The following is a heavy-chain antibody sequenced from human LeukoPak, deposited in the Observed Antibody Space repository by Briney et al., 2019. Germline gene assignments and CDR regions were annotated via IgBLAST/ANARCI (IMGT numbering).Heavy chain of an antibody. J-gene: IGHJ4*02. Sequence: SETLSLTCTVSGGSISSYYWSWIRQPPGKGLEWVGYIYYSGSTNYNPSLKSRVTISVDTSKNQFSLKLTSVTAADTAVYYCARAYYYGSGSYGLDYWGQGTLVTVSS. CDR3: ARAYYYGSGSYGLDY. V-gene: IGHV4-59*01. D-gene: IGHD3-10*01. CDR2: IYYSGST. CDR1: GGSISSYY.